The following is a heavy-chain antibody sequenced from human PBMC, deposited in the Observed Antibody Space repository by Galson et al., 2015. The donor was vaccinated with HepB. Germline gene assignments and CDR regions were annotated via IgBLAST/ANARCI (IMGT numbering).Heavy chain of an antibody. CDR2: IYYSGST. J-gene: IGHJ4*02. D-gene: IGHD2-15*01. CDR1: GGSISSSSYY. Sequence: LSLTCTVSGGSISSSSYYWGWIRQPPGKGLEWIGSIYYSGSTCYNPSLKSRVTISVDTSENQFSLKLSSVTAADTAVYYCARVEGWCSGGSCYSPFDYWGQGTLGTVSS. V-gene: IGHV4-39*07. CDR3: ARVEGWCSGGSCYSPFDY.